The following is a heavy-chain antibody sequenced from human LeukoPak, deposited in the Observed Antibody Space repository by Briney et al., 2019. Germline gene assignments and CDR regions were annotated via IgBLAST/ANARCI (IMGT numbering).Heavy chain of an antibody. CDR3: ARLARDDAFDI. Sequence: GGSLRLSCAASGFTFSSYSMNWVRQAPGKGLEWVSYISSSSSAVYYADSMRGRFTISRDNAKNSLYLQMNSLRAEDTAVYYCARLARDDAFDIWGQGTMVTVSS. V-gene: IGHV3-48*01. D-gene: IGHD6-13*01. CDR2: ISSSSSAV. J-gene: IGHJ3*02. CDR1: GFTFSSYS.